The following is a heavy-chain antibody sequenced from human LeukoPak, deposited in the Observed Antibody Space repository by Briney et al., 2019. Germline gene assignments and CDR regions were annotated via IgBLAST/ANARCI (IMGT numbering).Heavy chain of an antibody. Sequence: ASVKVSCKASGYTFTSYYTHWVRQARGQGLEWMGIINPSGGSTSYAQKFQGRVNMTTATSTSTAYLELRSLRSDDTAVYYCARDSGSYRRDYWGQGTLVTVSS. D-gene: IGHD1-26*01. V-gene: IGHV1-46*01. CDR1: GYTFTSYY. CDR3: ARDSGSYRRDY. CDR2: INPSGGST. J-gene: IGHJ4*02.